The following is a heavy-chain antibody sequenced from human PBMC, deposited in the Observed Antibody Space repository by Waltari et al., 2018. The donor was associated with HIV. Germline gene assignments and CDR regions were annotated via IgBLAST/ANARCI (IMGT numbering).Heavy chain of an antibody. J-gene: IGHJ4*02. D-gene: IGHD3-16*01. V-gene: IGHV4-34*01. CDR2: NDHRGET. Sequence: QVQLRQWGAGLLKPSEPLSLTCAVYGASFNDYFWSWFRRSPEKGLEWIGENDHRGETNYNPSFKTRVVISVDMSKNQFSLRLKSATTADTAVYYCARGLGSRPFFRAYEPWGQGTLVTVSS. CDR3: ARGLGSRPFFRAYEP. CDR1: GASFNDYF.